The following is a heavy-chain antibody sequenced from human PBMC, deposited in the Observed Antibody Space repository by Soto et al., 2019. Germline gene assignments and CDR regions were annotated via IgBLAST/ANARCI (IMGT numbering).Heavy chain of an antibody. CDR2: INHSGST. J-gene: IGHJ4*01. V-gene: IGHV4-34*01. CDR3: AREGSSAYDRSIDY. Sequence: SETLSLTCAVYGGSFSGYYWTWIRQPPGKGLEWIGEINHSGSTNYDPSLKSRVTISVDTSKNQFSLKLNSVTAADTAVYYCAREGSSAYDRSIDYWGHGTLVTVSS. D-gene: IGHD5-12*01. CDR1: GGSFSGYY.